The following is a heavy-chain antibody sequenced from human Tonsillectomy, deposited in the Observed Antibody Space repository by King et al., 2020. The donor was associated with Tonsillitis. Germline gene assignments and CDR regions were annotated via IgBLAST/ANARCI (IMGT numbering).Heavy chain of an antibody. J-gene: IGHJ3*02. Sequence: QLVQSGGGVVQPGRSLRLSCAASGFTFSSYGMHWVRQAPGKGLEWVAVIWYDGSNKYYADSVKGRFTISRDNSKNTLSLQMNSLRAEDTAVYYCARAYYDILTIDAFDIWGQGTMATVSS. CDR2: IWYDGSNK. V-gene: IGHV3-33*08. CDR3: ARAYYDILTIDAFDI. CDR1: GFTFSSYG. D-gene: IGHD3-9*01.